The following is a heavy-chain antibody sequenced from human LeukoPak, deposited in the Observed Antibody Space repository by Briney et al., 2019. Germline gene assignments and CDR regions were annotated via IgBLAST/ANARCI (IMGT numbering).Heavy chain of an antibody. D-gene: IGHD2-2*01. Sequence: PGGSLRLSCAASGFTFSDYYMSWIRQAPGKGLEWVSYISSSGSTIYYADSEKGRFTISRDNAKNSLYLQMNSLRAEDTAVYYCARLDCSSTSCYPDQSDAVFDYWGQGTLVTVSS. CDR2: ISSSGSTI. CDR1: GFTFSDYY. V-gene: IGHV3-11*01. J-gene: IGHJ4*02. CDR3: ARLDCSSTSCYPDQSDAVFDY.